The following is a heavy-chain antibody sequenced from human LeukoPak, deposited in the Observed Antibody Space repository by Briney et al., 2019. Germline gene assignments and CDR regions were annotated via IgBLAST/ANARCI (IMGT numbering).Heavy chain of an antibody. D-gene: IGHD3-3*01. CDR1: VGSSSGFY. V-gene: IGHV4-34*01. CDR2: INLTGNT. Sequence: SETLSLTCAVDVGSSSGFYWSWVRQTPGKGVEWMGDINLTGNTNYKPSLTVYNPSLKSRVTISVDSSNDELSLKVTSLTAADTGVYYCARVRHDPLEYGYYMDVWGKGTTVTVSS. J-gene: IGHJ6*03. CDR3: ARVRHDPLEYGYYMDV.